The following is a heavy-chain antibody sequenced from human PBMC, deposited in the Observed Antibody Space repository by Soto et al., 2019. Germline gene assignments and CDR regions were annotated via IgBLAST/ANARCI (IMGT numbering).Heavy chain of an antibody. CDR3: ARAHITMVRGVPAAFDI. Sequence: SESLSLTCAFSGGSISSGGYSWSWIRQPPGKGLEWIGYIYHSGSTYYNPSLKSRVTIPVDRSKHQFSLKLSSVTAADTAVYYCARAHITMVRGVPAAFDIWGQGTMVT. V-gene: IGHV4-30-2*01. CDR2: IYHSGST. CDR1: GGSISSGGYS. J-gene: IGHJ3*02. D-gene: IGHD3-10*01.